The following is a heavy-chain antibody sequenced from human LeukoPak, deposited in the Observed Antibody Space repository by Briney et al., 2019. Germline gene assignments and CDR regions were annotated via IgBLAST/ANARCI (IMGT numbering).Heavy chain of an antibody. CDR1: GGSISSSNYY. CDR2: IYYSGST. CDR3: ARRYLGYCSGDSCPSNYYGMDV. D-gene: IGHD2-15*01. Sequence: PSETLSLTCTVSGGSISSSNYYWGWIRQPPGKGLEWIGSIYYSGSTYYNPSLKSRVTISVDTSKNQFSLKLSSVTAAETAVYFCARRYLGYCSGDSCPSNYYGMDVWGQGTTVTVSS. J-gene: IGHJ6*02. V-gene: IGHV4-39*01.